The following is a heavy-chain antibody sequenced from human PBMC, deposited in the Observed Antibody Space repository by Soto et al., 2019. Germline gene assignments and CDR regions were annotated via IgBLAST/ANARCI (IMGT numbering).Heavy chain of an antibody. J-gene: IGHJ4*02. CDR1: GGSISSSSYH. V-gene: IGHV4-39*01. Sequence: SETLSLTCTVSGGSISSSSYHWGWIRQPPGKGLEWIGNIYYSGSISYNPSLRGRVTISADTSKTQFSLKLSSVTAADTAVYYCAKLYYHDSTASYYFDYWGQGTLVTVS. CDR3: AKLYYHDSTASYYFDY. D-gene: IGHD3-22*01. CDR2: IYYSGSI.